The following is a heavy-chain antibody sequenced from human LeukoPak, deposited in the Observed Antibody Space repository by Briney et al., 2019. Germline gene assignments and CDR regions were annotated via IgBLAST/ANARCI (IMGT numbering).Heavy chain of an antibody. V-gene: IGHV3-53*01. CDR2: IYSGGST. CDR3: ARARVGCTNYAFDI. Sequence: GGSLRLSCAASGFTFSSYWMHWVRQAPGKGLEWVSVIYSGGSTYYADSVKGRSTISRDNSKNTVHLQMNSLRAEDTAVYYCARARVGCTNYAFDIWGQGTMVTVSS. D-gene: IGHD2-8*01. CDR1: GFTFSSYW. J-gene: IGHJ3*02.